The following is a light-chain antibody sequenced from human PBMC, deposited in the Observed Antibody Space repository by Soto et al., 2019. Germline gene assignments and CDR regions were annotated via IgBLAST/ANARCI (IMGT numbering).Light chain of an antibody. J-gene: IGLJ2*01. V-gene: IGLV2-8*01. CDR3: SSYAGNINVI. CDR1: SSDIGGYSY. CDR2: DVS. Sequence: QSALTQPPSASGSLGQSVTISCTGTSSDIGGYSYVSWYQQHSGRAPTLLIYDVSKRPSGVPDRYSDSKSGNTASPTVSGLQVDDEADYYCSSYAGNINVIFGGGTKLTVL.